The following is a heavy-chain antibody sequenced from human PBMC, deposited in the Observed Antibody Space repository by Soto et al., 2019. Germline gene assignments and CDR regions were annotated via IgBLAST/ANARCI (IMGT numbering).Heavy chain of an antibody. CDR1: GFTFSSYA. CDR2: ISSNGGST. Sequence: EVQLVESGEGLVQPGGSLRLPCAASGFTFSSYAMHWVRQAPGKGLEYVSAISSNGGSTYYADSVKGRFTISRDNSKNTLYLQMGSLRAEDMAVYYCARGHSSSNAFDIWGQGTMVTVSS. D-gene: IGHD6-6*01. CDR3: ARGHSSSNAFDI. V-gene: IGHV3-64*02. J-gene: IGHJ3*02.